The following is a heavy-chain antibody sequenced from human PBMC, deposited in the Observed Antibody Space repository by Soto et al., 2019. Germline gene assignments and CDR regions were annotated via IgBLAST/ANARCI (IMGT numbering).Heavy chain of an antibody. Sequence: EVQLVESGGGLVQPGGSLRLSCAASGFTFSTYWMHWVRQVPGKGLMWVSRIIGDGSNTNYADSVKGRFTISRDNAKNTLYLQMNSLTDEDTAVYYCARGMRVGGFGELQYWGQGILVTVSS. V-gene: IGHV3-74*01. CDR1: GFTFSTYW. D-gene: IGHD3-10*01. J-gene: IGHJ4*02. CDR2: IIGDGSNT. CDR3: ARGMRVGGFGELQY.